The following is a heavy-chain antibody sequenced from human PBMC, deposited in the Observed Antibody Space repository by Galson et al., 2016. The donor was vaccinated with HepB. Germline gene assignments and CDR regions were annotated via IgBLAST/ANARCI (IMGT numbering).Heavy chain of an antibody. CDR1: GGSLRSSNW. Sequence: ETLSLTCAVSGGSLRSSNWWSWVRPPPGKRLEWGGEIYHSGSTNYNPPLKSRVTISVDKSKNQVSLNLRSVTAADTVVYYCVRRRLVVAGRGWFDPWGQGTLVTVSS. CDR3: VRRRLVVAGRGWFDP. CDR2: IYHSGST. V-gene: IGHV4-4*02. D-gene: IGHD6-19*01. J-gene: IGHJ5*02.